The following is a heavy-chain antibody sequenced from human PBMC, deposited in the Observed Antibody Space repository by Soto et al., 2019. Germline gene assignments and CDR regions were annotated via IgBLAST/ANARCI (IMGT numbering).Heavy chain of an antibody. CDR3: AKLRYFDWLFDY. V-gene: IGHV4-59*01. J-gene: IGHJ4*02. CDR1: GCSISSDY. Sequence: SETLSLTCTVSGCSISSDYWSWIRQPPGEGLEWLGYIHYSGSTNYNPSLKSRVTMSLDTSKTQFSLRLISMTAADTAVYYCAKLRYFDWLFDYWGQGTLVTVSS. D-gene: IGHD3-9*01. CDR2: IHYSGST.